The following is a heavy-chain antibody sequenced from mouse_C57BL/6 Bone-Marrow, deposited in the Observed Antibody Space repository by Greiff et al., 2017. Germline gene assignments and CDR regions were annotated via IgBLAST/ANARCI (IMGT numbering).Heavy chain of an antibody. J-gene: IGHJ2*01. D-gene: IGHD1-1*01. V-gene: IGHV14-4*01. Sequence: EVQLQQSGAELVRPGASVKLSCTASGFNIKDDYMHWVKQRPEQGLEWIGWIDPENGDTKYASKFQGKATITADTSSNTAYLQLSSLTSEDTAVFYCTYFTAVAVRYYVDFGGRGTTLTVSA. CDR3: TYFTAVAVRYYVDF. CDR1: GFNIKDDY. CDR2: IDPENGDT.